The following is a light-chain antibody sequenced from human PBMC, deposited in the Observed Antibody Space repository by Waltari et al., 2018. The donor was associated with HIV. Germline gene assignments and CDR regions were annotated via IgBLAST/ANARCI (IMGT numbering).Light chain of an antibody. V-gene: IGLV8-61*01. J-gene: IGLJ2*01. CDR3: MLFLGGGISV. Sequence: QTVVTQEPSFSVSPGETITITCALNSGSVSTNSYPSWYQQTPGQPPRTLIYNTNIRSSVVPDRFSGSILENKAALTITGAQTDDESDYYCMLFLGGGISVFGGGTKLTVL. CDR1: SGSVSTNSY. CDR2: NTN.